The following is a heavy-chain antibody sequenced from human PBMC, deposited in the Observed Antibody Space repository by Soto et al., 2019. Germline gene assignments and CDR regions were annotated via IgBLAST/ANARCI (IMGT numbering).Heavy chain of an antibody. Sequence: QVQLQESGPGLVKPSETLSLTCTVSGGSVSSGSYYWSWIRQPPGKGLEWIGYIYYSGSTNYNPSLKSRVTVSVDTSKNQFSLKLSSVTAADTAVYYCARARRGGNSAAFDIWGQGTMVTVSS. D-gene: IGHD2-21*02. J-gene: IGHJ3*02. V-gene: IGHV4-61*01. CDR2: IYYSGST. CDR1: GGSVSSGSYY. CDR3: ARARRGGNSAAFDI.